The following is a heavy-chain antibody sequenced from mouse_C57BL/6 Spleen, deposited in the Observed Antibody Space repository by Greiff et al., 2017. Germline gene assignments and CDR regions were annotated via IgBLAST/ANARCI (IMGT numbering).Heavy chain of an antibody. CDR3: ARLFMTTVVDWYLDV. CDR2: ISPGSGST. Sequence: EVQLQQSGPELVKPGASVKISCKASGYTFTDYYMNWVKQSHGKSLEWIGDISPGSGSTNYNETFKSKATLTVDTSSSTAYMQLSSLTSEDSAVYYCARLFMTTVVDWYLDVWGTGTTVTVSS. J-gene: IGHJ1*03. D-gene: IGHD1-1*01. V-gene: IGHV1-26*01. CDR1: GYTFTDYY.